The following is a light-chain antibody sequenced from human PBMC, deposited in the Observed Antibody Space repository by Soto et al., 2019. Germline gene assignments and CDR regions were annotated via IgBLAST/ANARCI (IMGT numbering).Light chain of an antibody. CDR2: KAS. CDR3: QQSNTSPWT. J-gene: IGKJ1*01. Sequence: DIQMTQSPSTLSASVGDRVTNTCRASQSISSWLAWYQQKPGKAPNLLIYKASSLESGVPSRFSGSGSGTEFTLTISSLQPDDFATYYCQQSNTSPWTFGQGTKVDIK. CDR1: QSISSW. V-gene: IGKV1-5*03.